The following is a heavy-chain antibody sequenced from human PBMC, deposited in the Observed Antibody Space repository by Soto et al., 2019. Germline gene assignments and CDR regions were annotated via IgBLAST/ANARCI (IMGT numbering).Heavy chain of an antibody. CDR2: TYYRSKWFN. CDR3: ARGSALGIPRAGLNWGYFGLGV. J-gene: IGHJ6*01. V-gene: IGHV6-1*01. CDR1: GDSVSSNSAA. D-gene: IGHD7-27*01. Sequence: SQTLSLTCAISGDSVSSNSAAWNWIRQSPSRGLEWLGRTYYRSKWFNDYAVSVESRITINADTSKTQFSLQLNSVTPEDTAVYFCARGSALGIPRAGLNWGYFGLGVWGRGATVTV.